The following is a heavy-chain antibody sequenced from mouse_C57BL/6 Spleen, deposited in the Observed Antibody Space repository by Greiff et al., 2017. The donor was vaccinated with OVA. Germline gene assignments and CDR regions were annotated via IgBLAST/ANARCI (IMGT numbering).Heavy chain of an antibody. CDR2: INPNNGGT. CDR3: ARIVYYGSRTWDYFDY. V-gene: IGHV1-18*01. Sequence: VQLQQSGPELVKPGASVKIPCKASGYTFTDYNMDWVKQSHGKSLEWIGDINPNNGGTIYNQKFKGKATLTVDKSSSTAYMELRSLTSEDTAVYYCARIVYYGSRTWDYFDYWGQGTTLTVSS. J-gene: IGHJ2*01. D-gene: IGHD1-1*01. CDR1: GYTFTDYN.